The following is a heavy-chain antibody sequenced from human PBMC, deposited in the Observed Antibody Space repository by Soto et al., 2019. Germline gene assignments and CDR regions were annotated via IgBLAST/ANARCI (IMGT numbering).Heavy chain of an antibody. CDR1: GFTFSSYG. D-gene: IGHD7-27*01. CDR2: IWYDGSNK. V-gene: IGHV3-33*01. CDR3: ARESKLGVFDY. J-gene: IGHJ4*02. Sequence: GGSLRLSCAASGFTFSSYGMHWVRQAPGKGLEWVAVIWYDGSNKYYADSVKGQFTISRDNSKNTLYLQMDSLRAEDTAVYYCARESKLGVFDYWGQGTLVTVSS.